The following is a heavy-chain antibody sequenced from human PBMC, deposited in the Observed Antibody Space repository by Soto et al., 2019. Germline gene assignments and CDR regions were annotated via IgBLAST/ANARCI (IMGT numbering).Heavy chain of an antibody. CDR3: AKRRGAGGHFDY. CDR1: GFTLSSYA. J-gene: IGHJ4*02. CDR2: VSIGGST. Sequence: EVQLLESGGGLVQPGGSLRLSCAASGFTLSSYAMGWVRQAPGKGLEWVSVVSIGGSTHYADSVTGRFTISRDSSKNTLSLQMNSLRAEDTAVYYCAKRRGAGGHFDYWGQGALVTVSS. V-gene: IGHV3-23*01. D-gene: IGHD2-15*01.